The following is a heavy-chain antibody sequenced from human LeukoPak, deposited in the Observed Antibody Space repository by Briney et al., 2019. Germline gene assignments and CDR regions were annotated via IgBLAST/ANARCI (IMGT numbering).Heavy chain of an antibody. CDR1: GGSISSGDYY. CDR2: IYYSGST. D-gene: IGHD3-10*01. V-gene: IGHV4-30-4*01. CDR3: ARYVVYGSGKYYFDY. Sequence: SETLSLTCTVSGGSISSGDYYWSWIRQPPGKGLELIGYIYYSGSTYYNPSLKSRVTISVDTSENQFSLKLSSVTAADTAVYYCARYVVYGSGKYYFDYWGQGTLVTVSS. J-gene: IGHJ4*02.